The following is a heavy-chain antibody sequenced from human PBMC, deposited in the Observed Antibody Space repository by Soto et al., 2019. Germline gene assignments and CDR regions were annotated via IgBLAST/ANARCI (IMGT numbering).Heavy chain of an antibody. CDR2: IRSKGDNYAT. V-gene: IGHV3-73*01. CDR1: GFTFSGSS. Sequence: PGGSQRVSCAAAGFTFSGSSRHWVRQDSGKGLEWVGRIRSKGDNYATSYAASVKGRFTISRDDSKNTAYLQMDSLKTEDTAVYYCTERGKYDNRVFDYWGQGTLVTVSS. CDR3: TERGKYDNRVFDY. J-gene: IGHJ4*02. D-gene: IGHD3-22*01.